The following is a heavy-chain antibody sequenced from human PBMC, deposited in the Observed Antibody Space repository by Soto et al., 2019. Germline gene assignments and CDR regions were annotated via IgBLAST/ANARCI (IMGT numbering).Heavy chain of an antibody. V-gene: IGHV3-30*18. CDR1: GFIFRTYD. CDR2: ISYDGKNK. CDR3: AKDTYSYATPPAGLDF. Sequence: QVQLVQSGGGVVQPGRSLRLSCAASGFIFRTYDMHWVRQDPGKGLEWVALISYDGKNKDYADSVKGRFTISRDNSKNTLYLQMNSLKPEDTAVYYCAKDTYSYATPPAGLDFWGQGTMVTVSS. D-gene: IGHD3-16*01. J-gene: IGHJ3*01.